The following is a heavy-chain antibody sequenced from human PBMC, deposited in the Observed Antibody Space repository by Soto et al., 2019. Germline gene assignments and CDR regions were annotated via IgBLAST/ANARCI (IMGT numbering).Heavy chain of an antibody. D-gene: IGHD3-16*01. CDR3: ARQPGGVAPPGDAY. Sequence: ASLKVSCKASGYTFTSYGISWVRQAPGQGLEWMGWISAYNGNTNDAQRLQGRVTMTTATSTSTAYMELSRLTPDDSAVYYCARQPGGVAPPGDAYWGQGTLVTVSS. CDR2: ISAYNGNT. J-gene: IGHJ4*02. V-gene: IGHV1-18*01. CDR1: GYTFTSYG.